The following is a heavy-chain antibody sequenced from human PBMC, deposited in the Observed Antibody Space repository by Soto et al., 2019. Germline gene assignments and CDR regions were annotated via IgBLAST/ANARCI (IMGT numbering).Heavy chain of an antibody. CDR3: AGRAWDSYYAIDV. D-gene: IGHD3-22*01. CDR2: ISYDGSDK. Sequence: VQLVESGGGEVQPGRSLRLSCAASGFKYTDFALHWVRQAPGKGLEWVAIISYDGSDKYYADSVKGRFVISRDNPKNTLYLEMNSLRPADTAVYFCAGRAWDSYYAIDVWGQGTTVTVFS. J-gene: IGHJ6*02. CDR1: GFKYTDFA. V-gene: IGHV3-30*09.